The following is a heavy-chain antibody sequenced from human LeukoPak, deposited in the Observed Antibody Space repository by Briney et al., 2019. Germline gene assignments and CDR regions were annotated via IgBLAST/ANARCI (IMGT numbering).Heavy chain of an antibody. V-gene: IGHV3-21*01. CDR2: ISSTSTYI. Sequence: GGSLRLSCAASGFTFSSYWMNWVRQAPGKGLEWVSSISSTSTYIYYAESMKGRFTISRDNAKNSLYLQMNSLRAEDTAVYYCTRDHYYFFYMDVWGKGTTVTVSS. J-gene: IGHJ6*03. CDR1: GFTFSSYW. CDR3: TRDHYYFFYMDV.